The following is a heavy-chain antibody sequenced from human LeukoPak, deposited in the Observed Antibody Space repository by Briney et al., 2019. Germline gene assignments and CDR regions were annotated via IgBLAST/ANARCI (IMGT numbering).Heavy chain of an antibody. CDR1: GYTFTSYG. CDR3: ARDWGGIVVVPAAILVARPFDY. D-gene: IGHD2-2*01. J-gene: IGHJ4*02. CDR2: ISAYNGNT. Sequence: ASVKVSCKASGYTFTSYGISWVRQAPGQGLEWMGWISAYNGNTNYAQKLQGRVTMTTDTSTSTAYMELRSPRSDDTAVYYCARDWGGIVVVPAAILVARPFDYWGQGTLVTVSS. V-gene: IGHV1-18*01.